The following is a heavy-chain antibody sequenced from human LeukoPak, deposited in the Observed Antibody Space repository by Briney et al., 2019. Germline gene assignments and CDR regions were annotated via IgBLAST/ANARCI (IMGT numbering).Heavy chain of an antibody. Sequence: PSETLSLTCAVSGGSISSSNWWSWARQPPGKGLEWIGEIYHSGSTNYNPSLKSRVTISVDKSKNQFSLKLSSVTAADTAVYYCARDLGYGGNSGPADYWGQGTLVTVPS. J-gene: IGHJ4*02. CDR3: ARDLGYGGNSGPADY. V-gene: IGHV4-4*02. CDR2: IYHSGST. CDR1: GGSISSSNW. D-gene: IGHD4-23*01.